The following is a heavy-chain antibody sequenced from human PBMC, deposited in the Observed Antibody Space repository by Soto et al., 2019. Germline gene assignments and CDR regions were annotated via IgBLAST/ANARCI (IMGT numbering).Heavy chain of an antibody. V-gene: IGHV4-34*01. J-gene: IGHJ2*01. Sequence: QVQLQQWGAGPLRPLETLSLTCGVSGGYFSGYYWAWIRQSPGKGLEWIGEINDCGFINYNPSLTSRVSISVDTSKKHYSLNLRSVTAADTAVYYCARESHDILTGPPWVWYFDLWGRGTLVTVSS. CDR3: ARESHDILTGPPWVWYFDL. CDR2: INDCGFI. D-gene: IGHD3-9*01. CDR1: GGYFSGYY.